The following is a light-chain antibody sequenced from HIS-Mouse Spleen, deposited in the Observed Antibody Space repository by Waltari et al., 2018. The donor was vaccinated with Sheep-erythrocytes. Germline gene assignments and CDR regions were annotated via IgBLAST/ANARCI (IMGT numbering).Light chain of an antibody. CDR2: EVS. CDR1: SSDVGGDNY. J-gene: IGLJ3*02. V-gene: IGLV2-8*01. Sequence: QSALTQPPSASGSPGQSVTISCTGTSSDVGGDNYVPWYQQHPGKAPNLMIYEVSKRPSGVPDRFSGSKSGNTASLTVSGLQAEDEADYYCSSYAGSNNWVFGGGTKLTVL. CDR3: SSYAGSNNWV.